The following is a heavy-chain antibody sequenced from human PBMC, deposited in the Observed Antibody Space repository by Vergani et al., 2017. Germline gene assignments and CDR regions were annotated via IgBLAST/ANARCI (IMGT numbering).Heavy chain of an antibody. CDR3: AGGNWYFDL. Sequence: EVQLVESGGGLVQPGGSLKLSCAASGFTFSGSAMHWVRQASGKGLEWVGRIRSKANSYATAYAASVKGMFTISRDDSKNTAYLQMNSLNTEDTAVYYCAGGNWYFDLWGRGTLVTVSS. D-gene: IGHD2-8*02. CDR1: GFTFSGSA. CDR2: IRSKANSYAT. J-gene: IGHJ2*01. V-gene: IGHV3-73*01.